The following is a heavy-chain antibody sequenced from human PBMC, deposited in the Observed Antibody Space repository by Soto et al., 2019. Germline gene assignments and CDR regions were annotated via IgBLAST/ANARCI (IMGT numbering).Heavy chain of an antibody. V-gene: IGHV4-61*05. CDR3: ASRDPGTSVDY. CDR1: GGSITSVDHY. J-gene: IGHJ4*02. CDR2: IYRTGST. D-gene: IGHD1-7*01. Sequence: SETLSLTCSVSGGSITSVDHYWSWIRQPPGQGLEWIGEIYRTGSTNYNPSLKSRVTISLDKSENQFSLKVTSLTAADTAVYYCASRDPGTSVDYWGQGTLVTVSS.